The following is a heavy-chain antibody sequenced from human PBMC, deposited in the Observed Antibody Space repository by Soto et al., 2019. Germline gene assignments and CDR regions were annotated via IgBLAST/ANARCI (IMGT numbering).Heavy chain of an antibody. CDR1: GFTLSSYA. D-gene: IGHD4-17*01. J-gene: IGHJ5*02. Sequence: GGSLRLSCAASGFTLSSYAMSWVRQAPGKGLEWVSTFSGTGGYTYYADSVKGRFTISRDDSRNTLFLRMNSLRAADTAVYYCARGQRALITYGPFDPWGQGTLVTVS. CDR3: ARGQRALITYGPFDP. V-gene: IGHV3-23*01. CDR2: FSGTGGYT.